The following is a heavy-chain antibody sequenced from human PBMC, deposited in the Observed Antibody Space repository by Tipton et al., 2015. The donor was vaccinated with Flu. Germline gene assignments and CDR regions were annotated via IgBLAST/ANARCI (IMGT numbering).Heavy chain of an antibody. J-gene: IGHJ2*01. Sequence: QLVQSGAEVKRPGESLRISCKGSGYNFVSFWIGWVRQLPGKGLEWMGIVYPGDSDIRYSPSFQGQFTISVDKSINTAYLHWSSLKSSDAAMYFCVRHPYCTAAVSPPRYWYFDLWGRGAPLSVSS. V-gene: IGHV5-51*01. CDR1: GYNFVSFW. CDR2: VYPGDSDI. CDR3: VRHPYCTAAVSPPRYWYFDL. D-gene: IGHD2-15*01.